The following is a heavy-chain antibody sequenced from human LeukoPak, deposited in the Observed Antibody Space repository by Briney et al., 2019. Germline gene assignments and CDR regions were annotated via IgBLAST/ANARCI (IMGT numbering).Heavy chain of an antibody. CDR3: AKSGYYDSSGYYYYSYYFDY. CDR1: GFTFRTYW. CDR2: VSGSGGST. D-gene: IGHD3-22*01. J-gene: IGHJ4*02. Sequence: GGSLRLSCAASGFTFRTYWMHWVRQAPGKGLVWVSAVSGSGGSTYYADSVKGRFTISRDNSKNTLYLQMNSLRAEDTAVFYCAKSGYYDSSGYYYYSYYFDYWGQGTLVTVSS. V-gene: IGHV3-23*01.